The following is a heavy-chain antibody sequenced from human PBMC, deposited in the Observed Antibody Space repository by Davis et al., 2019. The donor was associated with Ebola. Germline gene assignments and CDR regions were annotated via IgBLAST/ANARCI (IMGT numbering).Heavy chain of an antibody. CDR1: GDSVSSAG. V-gene: IGHV6-1*01. CDR3: ARGWLKGYLDY. J-gene: IGHJ4*02. CDR2: TYFNSKYFR. Sequence: HSQTLSLTCAISGDSVSSAGWNWIRRSPSRGLEWLGRTYFNSKYFRDYAVSVRGRITINADPSKNQFSLHLNSVTPEDTAIYYCARGWLKGYLDYWGQGTLVTVSS. D-gene: IGHD3-22*01.